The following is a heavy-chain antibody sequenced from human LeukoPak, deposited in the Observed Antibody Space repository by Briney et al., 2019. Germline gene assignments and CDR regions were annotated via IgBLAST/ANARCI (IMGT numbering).Heavy chain of an antibody. Sequence: SETLSLTCAVYGGSFSGYYWSWIRQPPGKGLEWIGEINHSGSTNYNPSLKSRVTISVDTSKNQFSLKLSSVTAADTAVYYCARGQNIVVVPAATWAFDYWGQGTLVTVSS. D-gene: IGHD2-2*01. J-gene: IGHJ4*02. CDR1: GGSFSGYY. CDR3: ARGQNIVVVPAATWAFDY. V-gene: IGHV4-34*01. CDR2: INHSGST.